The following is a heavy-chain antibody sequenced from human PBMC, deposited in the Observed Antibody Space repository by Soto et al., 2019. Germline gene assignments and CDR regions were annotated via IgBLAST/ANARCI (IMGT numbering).Heavy chain of an antibody. CDR2: ISRYGDFT. CDR3: ANDRYLDHVSRCYLFDN. D-gene: IGHD3-22*01. Sequence: EVQLLESGGDLIQPGGSLRLSCAASGFTFNIYAMTWVRQAPGKGLEWVSAISRYGDFTYYADSVEGRFTISRDNSKNAQYLQMNRMSAEDTAVYYCANDRYLDHVSRCYLFDNWGQGTLVTVSS. J-gene: IGHJ4*02. CDR1: GFTFNIYA. V-gene: IGHV3-23*01.